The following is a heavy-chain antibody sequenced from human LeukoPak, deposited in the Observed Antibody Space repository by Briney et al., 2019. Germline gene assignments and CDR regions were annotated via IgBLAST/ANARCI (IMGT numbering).Heavy chain of an antibody. CDR1: GYTFTSYA. CDR3: AIVQYSSGWYPGDAFDI. D-gene: IGHD6-19*01. Sequence: ASVIVSCKASGYTFTSYAMNWVRQAPGQGLEWMGWINTNTGNPTYAQGFTGRFVFSLDTSVSTAYLQISSLKAEDTAVYYCAIVQYSSGWYPGDAFDIWGQGTMVTVSS. V-gene: IGHV7-4-1*02. J-gene: IGHJ3*02. CDR2: INTNTGNP.